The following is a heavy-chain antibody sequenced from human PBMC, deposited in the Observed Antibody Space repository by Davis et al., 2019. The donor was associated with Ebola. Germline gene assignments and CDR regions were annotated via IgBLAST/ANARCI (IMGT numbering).Heavy chain of an antibody. Sequence: PSETLSLTCTVSGGSISSSSYYWGWIRQPPGKGLEWIGSIYYSGSTYYNPSLKSRVTISVDTSKNQFSLKLSSVTAADTAVYYCASGLIEWELLRSFGFDPWGQGTLVTVSS. CDR3: ASGLIEWELLRSFGFDP. V-gene: IGHV4-39*01. J-gene: IGHJ5*02. CDR2: IYYSGST. CDR1: GGSISSSSYY. D-gene: IGHD1-26*01.